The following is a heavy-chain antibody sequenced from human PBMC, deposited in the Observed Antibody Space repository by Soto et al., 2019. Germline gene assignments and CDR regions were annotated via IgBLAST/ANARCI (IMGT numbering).Heavy chain of an antibody. CDR1: GGPISSSSYY. CDR2: IYYSGST. CDR3: ARGIVVVPAAIGIGWFDP. J-gene: IGHJ5*02. D-gene: IGHD2-2*01. Sequence: PSETLSLTCTVSGGPISSSSYYWGWIRQPPGKGLEWIGSIYYSGSTYYNPSLKSRVTISVDTSKNQFSLKLSSVTAADTAVYYCARGIVVVPAAIGIGWFDPWGQGTLVTVSS. V-gene: IGHV4-39*01.